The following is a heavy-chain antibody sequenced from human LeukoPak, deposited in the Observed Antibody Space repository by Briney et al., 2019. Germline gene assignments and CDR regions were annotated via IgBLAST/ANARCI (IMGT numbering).Heavy chain of an antibody. J-gene: IGHJ6*02. V-gene: IGHV4-39*01. CDR3: ARQVYGGYNFYYYYYGMDV. CDR1: GGSISSSSYY. D-gene: IGHD5-24*01. Sequence: SETLSLTCTVSGGSISSSSYYWGWLRQPPGKGLEWIGSIYYSGSTYYNPSLKSRVTISVDTSKNQFSLKLSSVTAADTAVYYCARQVYGGYNFYYYYYGMDVWGQGTTVIVSS. CDR2: IYYSGST.